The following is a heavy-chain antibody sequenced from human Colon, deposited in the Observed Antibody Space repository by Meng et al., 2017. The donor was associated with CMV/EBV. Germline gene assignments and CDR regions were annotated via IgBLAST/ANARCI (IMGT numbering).Heavy chain of an antibody. V-gene: IGHV4-31*02. CDR1: GDSINSDDSY. CDR2: IYNSGST. CDR3: ARGHPGGRSSYWFDP. Sequence: SGDSINSDDSYWSWIRQHPGKGLEWIGYIYNSGSTYYNPSLRSRVTISADRSKNKFSLKLRSVTAADTAVYYCARGHPGGRSSYWFDPWGQGTLVTVSS. J-gene: IGHJ5*02. D-gene: IGHD1-26*01.